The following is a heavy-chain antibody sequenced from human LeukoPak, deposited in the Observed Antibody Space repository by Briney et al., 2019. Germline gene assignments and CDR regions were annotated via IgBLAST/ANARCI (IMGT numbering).Heavy chain of an antibody. CDR2: IYYSGST. D-gene: IGHD3-22*01. CDR3: ARGLDSSGYVDY. J-gene: IGHJ4*02. CDR1: GGSISSYY. Sequence: SETLSLTCTVSGGSISSYYWSWIRQPPGKGLGWIGYIYYSGSTNYNPSLKSRVTISVDTSKNQFSLKLSSVTAADTAVYYCARGLDSSGYVDYWGQGTLVTVSS. V-gene: IGHV4-59*01.